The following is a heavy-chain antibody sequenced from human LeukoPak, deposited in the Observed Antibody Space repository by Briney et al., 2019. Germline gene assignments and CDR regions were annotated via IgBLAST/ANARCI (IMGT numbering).Heavy chain of an antibody. CDR2: IKQDGSEK. D-gene: IGHD5-18*01. V-gene: IGHV3-7*01. CDR3: ARDGYNYVNGFDY. J-gene: IGHJ4*02. Sequence: TGGSLRLSCAASGFTFSSYWMTWVRQAPGKGLEWVANIKQDGSEKYYVDSVKGRFTISRDNANKSLYLQMNSLRAEDKAVYYCARDGYNYVNGFDYWGQGTLVTVSS. CDR1: GFTFSSYW.